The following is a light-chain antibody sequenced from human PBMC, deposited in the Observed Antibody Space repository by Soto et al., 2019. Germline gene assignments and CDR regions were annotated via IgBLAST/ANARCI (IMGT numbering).Light chain of an antibody. Sequence: QSVLTQPPSASGTPGQRVTISCSGSSSNIGSNTVNWYQQLPGTAPKLLSYSNNQHTSGVPDRFSGSKSGTSASLAISGLQSEDEADYYCATWDDSLNGYVVFGGGTKLTVL. CDR1: SSNIGSNT. CDR2: SNN. V-gene: IGLV1-44*01. CDR3: ATWDDSLNGYVV. J-gene: IGLJ2*01.